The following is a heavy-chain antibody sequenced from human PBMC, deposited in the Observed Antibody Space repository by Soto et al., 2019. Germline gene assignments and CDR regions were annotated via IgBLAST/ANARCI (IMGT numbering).Heavy chain of an antibody. CDR1: GGTFSSYA. CDR3: ASHYSSSWSPGVDY. CDR2: IIPIFGTA. J-gene: IGHJ4*02. Sequence: AASVKVSCKASGGTFSSYAISWVRQAPGQGLEWMGGIIPIFGTANYAQKFQGRVTITADESTSTAYMELSSLRSEDTAVYYCASHYSSSWSPGVDYWGQGTLVTVSS. V-gene: IGHV1-69*13. D-gene: IGHD6-13*01.